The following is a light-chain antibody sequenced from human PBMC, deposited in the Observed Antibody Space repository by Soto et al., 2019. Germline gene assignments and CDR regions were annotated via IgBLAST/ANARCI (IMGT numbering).Light chain of an antibody. CDR2: AAS. V-gene: IGKV3-20*01. CDR3: QQYGSSPKT. Sequence: EIVLTPSPGTLSLSPCDRATLSFSASQTISSTYLAWYQQKPGQAPRLLIYAASTRATGIPDRFSGSGSGTDFTLTISRLEPEDFAVYYCQQYGSSPKTFGQGTKVDI. J-gene: IGKJ1*01. CDR1: QTISSTY.